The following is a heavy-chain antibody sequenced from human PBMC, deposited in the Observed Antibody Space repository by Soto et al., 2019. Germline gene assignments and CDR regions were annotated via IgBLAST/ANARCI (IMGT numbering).Heavy chain of an antibody. J-gene: IGHJ4*02. V-gene: IGHV3-30-3*01. CDR1: GFTFSNYA. CDR2: ISYDGRNK. CDR3: TTTRPANY. D-gene: IGHD2-15*01. Sequence: QVRLAESGGGVVQPGTSLRLACTASGFTFSNYAIHWVRQAPGKGLEWVAVISYDGRNKYYAESVKGRFSVSRDNPKNTLYLQMNSLRPEDTAVYYCTTTRPANYWGQGTLVTVSS.